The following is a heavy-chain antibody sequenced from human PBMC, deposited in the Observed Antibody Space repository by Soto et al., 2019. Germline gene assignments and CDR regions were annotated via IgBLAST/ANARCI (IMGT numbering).Heavy chain of an antibody. J-gene: IGHJ4*02. V-gene: IGHV4-59*08. CDR3: TRSNTASSSPDY. Sequence: QVQLQELGPGLVKPSETLSLTCTVSGGSIRDFHWSWIRQPPGKGLEWIGSFYFSETTNSDPSLKGRVTVAVDPSKSHFSLKLASVTAEDTAIYYCTRSNTASSSPDYWGQGSLVTVSS. D-gene: IGHD6-13*01. CDR2: FYFSETT. CDR1: GGSIRDFH.